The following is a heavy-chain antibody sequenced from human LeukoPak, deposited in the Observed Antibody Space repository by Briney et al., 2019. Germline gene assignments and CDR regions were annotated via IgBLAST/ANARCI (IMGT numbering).Heavy chain of an antibody. CDR1: GFTFSSYS. J-gene: IGHJ4*02. CDR2: ISSSGGST. D-gene: IGHD1-20*01. CDR3: AEKMSITAASQVDY. V-gene: IGHV3-23*01. Sequence: GGSLRLSCAASGFTFSSYSMSRVRQAPGKGLEWVSAISSSGGSTDYTDSVKGRFTISRDNSKNTLYLQMNSLRAEDTAVYYCAEKMSITAASQVDYWGQGTLVTVSS.